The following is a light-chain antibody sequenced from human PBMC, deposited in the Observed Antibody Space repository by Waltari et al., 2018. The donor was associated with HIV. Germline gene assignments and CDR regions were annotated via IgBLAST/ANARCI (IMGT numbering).Light chain of an antibody. CDR1: SSDVGKYNY. CDR3: SSYTTSSTWV. V-gene: IGLV2-14*01. J-gene: IGLJ3*02. Sequence: QSALTQPASVSGSPGRSITIPCTGTSSDVGKYNYVSWYQQYPGKAPKLMISDVNTRPSGISSRFSGSKSANTASLTISEVQAEDEADYYCSSYTTSSTWVFGGGTKLTVL. CDR2: DVN.